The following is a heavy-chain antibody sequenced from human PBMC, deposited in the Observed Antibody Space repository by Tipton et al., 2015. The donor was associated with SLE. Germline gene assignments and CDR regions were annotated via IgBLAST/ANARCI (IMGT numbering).Heavy chain of an antibody. Sequence: SLRLSCAASGFTFSSYAMHWVRQAPGKGLEWVSVIYSGGSTYYADSVKGRFTISRDNSKNTLYLQMNSLRAEDTAVYYCAKAQGMTTVTNFDYWGQGTLVTVSS. D-gene: IGHD4-17*01. CDR3: AKAQGMTTVTNFDY. CDR1: GFTFSSYA. V-gene: IGHV3-NL1*01. CDR2: IYSGGST. J-gene: IGHJ4*02.